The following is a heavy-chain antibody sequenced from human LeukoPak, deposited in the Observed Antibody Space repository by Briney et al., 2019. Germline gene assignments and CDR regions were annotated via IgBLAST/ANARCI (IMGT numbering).Heavy chain of an antibody. CDR2: ISNNGGST. D-gene: IGHD3-16*01. Sequence: GGSLRLSCSASGFTFSSYSMHWVRQAPGKGLEYVSAISNNGGSTYYADSVKGRFTISRDNSKNTLFLHMSSLRTEESAVYYCVKERQTEVWQYYFDYWGQGTLVTVSS. CDR1: GFTFSSYS. J-gene: IGHJ4*02. CDR3: VKERQTEVWQYYFDY. V-gene: IGHV3-64D*06.